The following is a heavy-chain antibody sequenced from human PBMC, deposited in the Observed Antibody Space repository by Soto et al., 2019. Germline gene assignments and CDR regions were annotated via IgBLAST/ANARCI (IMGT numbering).Heavy chain of an antibody. CDR1: GGSISSYY. CDR2: VYSSGRT. Sequence: QVQLQESGPGLVKPSETLSLTCTVSGGSISSYYWNWIRQPPGEGWEWIGKVYSSGRTNYSPALKSRVTISVDTSRNKLSLKLSSVTAADTAVYYCERDQDVVGGYCSYGMDVWGQGTTVTVSS. J-gene: IGHJ6*02. CDR3: ERDQDVVGGYCSYGMDV. V-gene: IGHV4-59*01. D-gene: IGHD3-16*01.